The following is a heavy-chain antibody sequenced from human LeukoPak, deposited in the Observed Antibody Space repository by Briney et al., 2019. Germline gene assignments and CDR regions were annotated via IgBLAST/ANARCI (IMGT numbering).Heavy chain of an antibody. Sequence: PGESLRLSCAGSGFLFRGAWMTWVRQAPGKGLEWVGRIKARDGGGTTDYAAAVEGRFTISRDDSKDTLYLQMNGLKTEDTAVYYCTTWFGGVVDYFDYWGQGTLVTVSS. D-gene: IGHD3-16*01. CDR2: IKARDGGGTT. J-gene: IGHJ4*02. CDR1: GFLFRGAW. CDR3: TTWFGGVVDYFDY. V-gene: IGHV3-15*01.